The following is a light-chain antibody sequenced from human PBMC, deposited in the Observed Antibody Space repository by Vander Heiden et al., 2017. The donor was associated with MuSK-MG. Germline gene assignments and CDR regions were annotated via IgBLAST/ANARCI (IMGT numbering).Light chain of an antibody. Sequence: EIVLTQSPATLSLSPGERATLSCRASQSVSSYLAWYQQKPGQAHRLLIYDASNRATGIPARFSGSGSGTDFTLTISSLEPEDFAVYYCQQRSNWPLTFGHGTKVDIK. CDR2: DAS. J-gene: IGKJ3*01. CDR1: QSVSSY. CDR3: QQRSNWPLT. V-gene: IGKV3-11*01.